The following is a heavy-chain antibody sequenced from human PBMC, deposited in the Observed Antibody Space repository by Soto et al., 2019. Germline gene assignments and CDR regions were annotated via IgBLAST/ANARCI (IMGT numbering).Heavy chain of an antibody. CDR2: VTLNSGTI. V-gene: IGHV3-9*01. J-gene: IGHJ4*02. Sequence: SLRLSCAVSGFTFHDSAMHWVRQAPGKGLKWVSSVTLNSGTIGYADSVQGRFTVSRDNARNSLYLQMNSVRAEDTALYFCAKGLCVGTCPFDYWGQGTLVTVSS. D-gene: IGHD2-21*01. CDR1: GFTFHDSA. CDR3: AKGLCVGTCPFDY.